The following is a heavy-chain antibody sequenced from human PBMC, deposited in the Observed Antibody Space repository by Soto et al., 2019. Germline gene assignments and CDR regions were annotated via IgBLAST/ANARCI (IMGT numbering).Heavy chain of an antibody. Sequence: QVPLVQSGSELKKPGASVKVSCKASGYTFTSYAMNWVRQAPGQGLEWMGWINTNTGNPTYAQGFTGRFVFSLDTSVSTAYLQICSLKAEDTAVYYCARDLEVGPVTQYYYYYYGMDVWGQGTTVTVSS. D-gene: IGHD3-3*01. CDR2: INTNTGNP. J-gene: IGHJ6*02. CDR3: ARDLEVGPVTQYYYYYYGMDV. CDR1: GYTFTSYA. V-gene: IGHV7-4-1*01.